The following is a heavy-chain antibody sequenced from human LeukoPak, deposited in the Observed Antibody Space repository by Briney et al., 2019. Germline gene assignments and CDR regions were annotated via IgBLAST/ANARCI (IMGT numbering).Heavy chain of an antibody. V-gene: IGHV3-64D*06. CDR3: VKDFGRIRGTPDS. CDR2: ISGSGNGFSI. CDR1: GFVFTIYT. J-gene: IGHJ4*02. Sequence: GRSLRLSCSASGFVFTIYTMYWVRQAPGKGPEYVSTISGSGNGFSIYYADSVKGRFTISRDDSKSILYLQMNGLRSEDTAVYYCVKDFGRIRGTPDSWGQGTLVTVSS. D-gene: IGHD1-26*01.